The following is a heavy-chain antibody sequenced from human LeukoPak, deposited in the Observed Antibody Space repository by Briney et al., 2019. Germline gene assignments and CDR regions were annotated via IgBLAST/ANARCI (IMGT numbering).Heavy chain of an antibody. V-gene: IGHV3-30*04. D-gene: IGHD2-21*02. CDR3: AKDPVTGIPDYLDH. Sequence: GGSLRLSCAASGFTFSSYPMHWVRQAPGKGLEWVAVIAHDGSIQVYADSVKGRFTISRGSSKNMLYLQMDSLKPEDTAVYYCAKDPVTGIPDYLDHWGQGILVTVS. CDR2: IAHDGSIQ. J-gene: IGHJ4*02. CDR1: GFTFSSYP.